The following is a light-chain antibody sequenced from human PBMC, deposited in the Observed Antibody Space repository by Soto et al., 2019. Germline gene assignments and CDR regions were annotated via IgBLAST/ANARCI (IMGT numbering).Light chain of an antibody. V-gene: IGKV3-15*01. J-gene: IGKJ2*01. CDR1: QSVGSN. CDR2: GAS. Sequence: EIVMTQSPATLSVSPEERATLSCRASQSVGSNLAWYQQKPGQAPRLLIYGASTRATGIPARFSGSGSGTEFTLTISSLQSEDFAVYYCQQYNNWPPEYTFGQGTKLEIK. CDR3: QQYNNWPPEYT.